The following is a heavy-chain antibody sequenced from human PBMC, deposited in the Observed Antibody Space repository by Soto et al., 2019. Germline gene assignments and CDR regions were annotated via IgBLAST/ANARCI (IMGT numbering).Heavy chain of an antibody. J-gene: IGHJ4*02. CDR3: ARVVGWYSGFGY. D-gene: IGHD6-19*01. Sequence: GASVKVSCKASGGTFSSYAISWVRQAPGQGLEWMGGIIPIFGTANYAQKFQGRVTITADESTSTAYMELSSLRSEDTAVYYCARVVGWYSGFGYWRQGTLVTVSS. V-gene: IGHV1-69*13. CDR1: GGTFSSYA. CDR2: IIPIFGTA.